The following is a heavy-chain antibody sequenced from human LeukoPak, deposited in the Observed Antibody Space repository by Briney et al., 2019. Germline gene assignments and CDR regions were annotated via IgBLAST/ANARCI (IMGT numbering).Heavy chain of an antibody. CDR3: ARARSYDPTRRYAFDI. CDR2: IHHSGST. V-gene: IGHV4-39*01. D-gene: IGHD3-3*01. CDR1: GDAVTSDKYY. Sequence: SETLSLTCTVSGDAVTSDKYYWGWIRQPPGKGLEWIGNIHHSGSTYYSPSLKSRVTISVDTSKNQFSLRLNSVTAADTAVYYCARARSYDPTRRYAFDIWGQGTMVTVSS. J-gene: IGHJ3*02.